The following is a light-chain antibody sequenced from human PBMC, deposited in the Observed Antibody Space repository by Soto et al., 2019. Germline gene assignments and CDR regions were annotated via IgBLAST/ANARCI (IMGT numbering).Light chain of an antibody. V-gene: IGKV1-5*01. CDR1: QSISSW. CDR3: QHYNNFSPRT. CDR2: DAS. Sequence: DIQMTQSPSTLSASIGDRVTITCRASQSISSWLAWYQQQPGKAPKLLIYDASILQSGVPPRFSGSASGTQFTLTISRLQPDDFATYYCQHYNNFSPRTFGQGTKVEIK. J-gene: IGKJ1*01.